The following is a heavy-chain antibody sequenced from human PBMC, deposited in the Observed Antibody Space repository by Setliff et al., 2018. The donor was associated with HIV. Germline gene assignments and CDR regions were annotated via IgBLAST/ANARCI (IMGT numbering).Heavy chain of an antibody. CDR3: SNWNTTIDEDA. Sequence: PSETLSLTCSVSGASISSYYWSWIRQPPGKGLEWIGYISPTGNTNYNPSLKSRVTISTDTSKNQFSLNVRSVTAADTALYYCSNWNTTIDEDAWGQGTLVTVSS. J-gene: IGHJ5*02. CDR2: ISPTGNT. D-gene: IGHD1-1*01. CDR1: GASISSYY. V-gene: IGHV4-59*03.